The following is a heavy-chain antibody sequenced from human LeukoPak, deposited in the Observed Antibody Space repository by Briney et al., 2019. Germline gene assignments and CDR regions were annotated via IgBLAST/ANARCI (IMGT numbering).Heavy chain of an antibody. D-gene: IGHD1-1*01. CDR2: IYHSGST. CDR3: ARDRAGNGKIQGTGYYFDY. J-gene: IGHJ4*02. V-gene: IGHV4-38-2*02. CDR1: GYSISSGYY. Sequence: SETLSLTCTVSGYSISSGYYWGWIRQPPGKGLEWIGSIYHSGSTYYNPSLKSRVTISVDTSKNQFSLKLSSVTAADTAVYYCARDRAGNGKIQGTGYYFDYWGQGTLVTVSS.